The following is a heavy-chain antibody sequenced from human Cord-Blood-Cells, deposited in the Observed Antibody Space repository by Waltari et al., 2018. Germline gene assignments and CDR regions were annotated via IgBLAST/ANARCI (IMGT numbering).Heavy chain of an antibody. CDR1: GYTFTGYY. CDR2: INPNSGGT. Sequence: QVQLVQSGAEVKKPGASVKVSCKASGYTFTGYYMHWVRQAPGQGLEWMGRINPNSGGTNYAQKFQGRVTMTRDTSISTAYMELSRLRSDDTAVYYCAEGGSGSDYNEYFQHWGQGTLVTVSS. V-gene: IGHV1-2*06. J-gene: IGHJ1*01. CDR3: AEGGSGSDYNEYFQH. D-gene: IGHD3-10*01.